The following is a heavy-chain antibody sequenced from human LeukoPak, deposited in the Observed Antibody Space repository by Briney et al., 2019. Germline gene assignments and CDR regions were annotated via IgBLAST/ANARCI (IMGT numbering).Heavy chain of an antibody. CDR3: ARTRYGGNNYFDY. Sequence: GGSLRLSCAASRFIFSGYEMHWVRQAPGRGLEYISYITSSGSTTYFADSVKGRFTISRDNAKNSLYLQMNSLTAEDTAVYYCARTRYGGNNYFDYWGRGTLVTVSS. J-gene: IGHJ4*02. CDR1: RFIFSGYE. V-gene: IGHV3-48*03. CDR2: ITSSGSTT. D-gene: IGHD4-23*01.